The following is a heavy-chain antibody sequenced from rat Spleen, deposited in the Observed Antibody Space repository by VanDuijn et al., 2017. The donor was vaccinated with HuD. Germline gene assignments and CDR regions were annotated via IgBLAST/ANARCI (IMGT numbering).Heavy chain of an antibody. CDR1: GFTFSDYY. V-gene: IGHV5-22*01. CDR2: ISYEGSTT. Sequence: EVQLAESGGGLVQPGRSLKLSCAVSGFTFSDYYMAWVRQAPKKGLEWVASISYEGSTTHYGDSVKGRFTISRDSAESTLYLQMNSLRSEDTATYYCARHGVNYGAYNWFAYWGQGTLVTVSS. J-gene: IGHJ3*01. CDR3: ARHGVNYGAYNWFAY. D-gene: IGHD1-11*01.